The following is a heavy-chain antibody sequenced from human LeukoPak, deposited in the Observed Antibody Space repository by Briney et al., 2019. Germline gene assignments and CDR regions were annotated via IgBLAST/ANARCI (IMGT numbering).Heavy chain of an antibody. CDR2: ISSSSGYI. V-gene: IGHV3-21*01. D-gene: IGHD2-2*01. Sequence: GGSLRLSCAASGFTFSSYSMNWVRQAPGKGLEWVSSISSSSGYIYYADSVKGRFTISRDNAKNSLYLQMNSLRAEDTAVYYCARRMEGYCSSTSCYALNPWGQGTLVTVSS. CDR1: GFTFSSYS. J-gene: IGHJ5*02. CDR3: ARRMEGYCSSTSCYALNP.